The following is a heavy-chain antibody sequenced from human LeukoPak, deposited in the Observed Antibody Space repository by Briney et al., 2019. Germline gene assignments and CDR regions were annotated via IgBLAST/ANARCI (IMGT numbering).Heavy chain of an antibody. CDR1: GFTLSSYA. CDR3: AKDTELWFGETFDY. CDR2: ISGSGGST. V-gene: IGHV3-23*01. D-gene: IGHD3-10*01. Sequence: GGSLRLSCAASGFTLSSYAMSWVRQAPGKGLEWVSAISGSGGSTYYADSVKGRFTISRDNSKNTLYLQMNSLRAEDTAVYYCAKDTELWFGETFDYWGQGTLVTVSS. J-gene: IGHJ4*02.